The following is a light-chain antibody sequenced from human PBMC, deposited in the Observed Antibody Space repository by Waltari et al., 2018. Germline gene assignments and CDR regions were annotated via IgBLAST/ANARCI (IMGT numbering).Light chain of an antibody. CDR2: AAS. J-gene: IGKJ4*01. CDR3: LQLSSYPLT. CDR1: QGISSY. V-gene: IGKV1-9*01. Sequence: DIQLTQSPSFLSASVGDRVTTTCRASQGISSYLSWYQQKPGKAPKILIYAASTLHSGVPSRFSGSGSGTDFTLTISSLQPEDSATYFCLQLSSYPLTFGGGSTVEIK.